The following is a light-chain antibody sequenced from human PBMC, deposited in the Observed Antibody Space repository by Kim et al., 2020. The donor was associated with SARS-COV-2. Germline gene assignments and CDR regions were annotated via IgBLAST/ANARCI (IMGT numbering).Light chain of an antibody. CDR1: REVTSSS. Sequence: SAPGGSRAISCRAGREVTSSSLAWYQQKPGKAPKLLIYAASSRESGVPDRFSGSGSGTDFTLTISSLEPEDFAVYYCQQYNNSPFTFGQGTKLEI. CDR2: AAS. CDR3: QQYNNSPFT. V-gene: IGKV3-20*01. J-gene: IGKJ2*01.